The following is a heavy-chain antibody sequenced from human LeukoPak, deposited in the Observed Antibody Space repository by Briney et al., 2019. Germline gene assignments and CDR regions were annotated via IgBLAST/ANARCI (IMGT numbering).Heavy chain of an antibody. CDR2: IHYSGST. Sequence: SETLSLTCTVSGGSISSYYWSWIRQPPGKGLEWIGYIHYSGSTNYNPSLKSRVTISLDTSKKQFSLKLNSVTAADTAVYHCARRGLPLSYFDFWGQGTLVTVSS. CDR1: GGSISSYY. V-gene: IGHV4-59*08. CDR3: ARRGLPLSYFDF. D-gene: IGHD2/OR15-2a*01. J-gene: IGHJ4*02.